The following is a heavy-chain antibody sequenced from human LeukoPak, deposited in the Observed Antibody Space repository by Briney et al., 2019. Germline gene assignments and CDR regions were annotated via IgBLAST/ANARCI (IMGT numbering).Heavy chain of an antibody. D-gene: IGHD1-26*01. CDR1: GGSISSSSSY. J-gene: IGHJ5*02. CDR3: ARRSIVGATTGWFDP. V-gene: IGHV4-39*01. CDR2: IYYSGSP. Sequence: SETLSLTCTVSGGSISSSSSYWGWIRQPPGKGLEWIGSIYYSGSPYYNPSLKSRVTVSIDTSKNQFSLKLSSVTAADTAVYYCARRSIVGATTGWFDPWGQGTLVTVSS.